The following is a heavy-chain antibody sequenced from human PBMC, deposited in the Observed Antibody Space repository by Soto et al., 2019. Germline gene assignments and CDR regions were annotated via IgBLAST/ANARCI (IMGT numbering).Heavy chain of an antibody. CDR1: GFTFNSYA. CDR2: ISGSGGST. CDR3: ASAAREYYYYGMDV. J-gene: IGHJ6*02. Sequence: EVQLLESGGGLVQPGGSLRLSCAASGFTFNSYAMSWVRQAPGKGLEWVSAISGSGGSTYYADSVKGRFTISRDNSKNTLYLQMNSLRAEDTAVYYCASAAREYYYYGMDVWGQGTTVTVSS. V-gene: IGHV3-23*01.